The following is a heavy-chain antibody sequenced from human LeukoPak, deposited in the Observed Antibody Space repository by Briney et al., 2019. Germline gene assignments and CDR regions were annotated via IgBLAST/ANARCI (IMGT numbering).Heavy chain of an antibody. D-gene: IGHD2-15*01. CDR1: GFTFSSYA. Sequence: PGGSLRLSCAASGFTFSSYAMHWVRQAPGKGLEWVAVISYDGSNKYYADYVKGRFTISRDNSKNTLYLQMNSLRAEDTAVYYCARGLGYCSGGSCFRSYFDYWGQGTLVTVSS. J-gene: IGHJ4*02. CDR2: ISYDGSNK. V-gene: IGHV3-30-3*01. CDR3: ARGLGYCSGGSCFRSYFDY.